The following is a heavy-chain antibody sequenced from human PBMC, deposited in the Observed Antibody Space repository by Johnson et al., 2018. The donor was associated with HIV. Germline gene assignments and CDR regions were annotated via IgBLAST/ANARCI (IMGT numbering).Heavy chain of an antibody. J-gene: IGHJ3*02. Sequence: QVLLVESGGGVVQPGKSLRLSCAASGFTFSSSAMHWVRQAPGQGLQWVALISYDGSIKYFADSVKGRFTISRDNSKNTLHLQMNSLRPEDTAVYYCARNSGNGLVLRGDAFDMWGQGTMVTVSS. CDR3: ARNSGNGLVLRGDAFDM. CDR2: ISYDGSIK. CDR1: GFTFSSSA. D-gene: IGHD2-8*01. V-gene: IGHV3-30-3*01.